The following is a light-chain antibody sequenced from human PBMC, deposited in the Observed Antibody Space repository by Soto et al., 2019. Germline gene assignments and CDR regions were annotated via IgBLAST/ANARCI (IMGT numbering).Light chain of an antibody. Sequence: QSVLTQPASMSGSPGQSITISCTGTSSDVGGYNYVSWYRQHPGKAPKLMIYDVNNRPSGVSNRFSGSKSGNPASLTISGLQAEDGADYYCSSHSSSSTLVVFGGGTKLTVL. CDR2: DVN. V-gene: IGLV2-14*03. J-gene: IGLJ2*01. CDR1: SSDVGGYNY. CDR3: SSHSSSSTLVV.